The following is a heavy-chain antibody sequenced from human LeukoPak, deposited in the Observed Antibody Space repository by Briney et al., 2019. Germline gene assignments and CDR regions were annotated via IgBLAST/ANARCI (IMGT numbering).Heavy chain of an antibody. CDR3: ARAVNSGSYPNWFDP. CDR2: IYYSGST. J-gene: IGHJ5*02. CDR1: GGSISSSSYY. V-gene: IGHV4-39*07. D-gene: IGHD1-26*01. Sequence: SETLSLTCTVSGGSISSSSYYWGWIRQPPGKGLEWIGSIYYSGSTYYNPSLKSRVTISVDTSKNQFSLKLSSVTAADTAVYYCARAVNSGSYPNWFDPWGQGTLVTVSS.